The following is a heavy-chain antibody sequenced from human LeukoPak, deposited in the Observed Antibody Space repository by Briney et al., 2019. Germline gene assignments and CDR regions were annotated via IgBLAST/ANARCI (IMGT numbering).Heavy chain of an antibody. CDR1: GFTFSSYE. Sequence: PGGSLRLSCAASGFTFSSYEMNWVRQAPGKGLEWVSYISSSGSTIYYADSVKGRFTISRDNSKNTLSLQMNSLRAEDTAVYYCARRLVVSAYYFGKDVWGQGTTVTVSS. CDR3: ARRLVVSAYYFGKDV. J-gene: IGHJ6*02. V-gene: IGHV3-48*03. D-gene: IGHD2-15*01. CDR2: ISSSGSTI.